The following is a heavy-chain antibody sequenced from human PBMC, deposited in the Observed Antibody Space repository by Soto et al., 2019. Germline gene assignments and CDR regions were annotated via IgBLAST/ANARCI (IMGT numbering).Heavy chain of an antibody. J-gene: IGHJ4*02. Sequence: QVHLVQSGAEVKKPGASVKVSCTDSGYTFTNFGISWVRQAPGQGLEWMGWISAYNGNTNYAQKFPGRVTMTTATSTSNADMELSSLSCDDAAVYYCERGGTPIDYGGQGPLVTVSS. D-gene: IGHD3-16*01. CDR1: GYTFTNFG. CDR2: ISAYNGNT. V-gene: IGHV1-18*01. CDR3: ERGGTPIDY.